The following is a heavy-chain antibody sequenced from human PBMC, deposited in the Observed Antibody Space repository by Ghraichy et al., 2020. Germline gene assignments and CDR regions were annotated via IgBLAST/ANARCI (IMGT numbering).Heavy chain of an antibody. CDR2: INPNSGGT. CDR1: GYTFTSPY. V-gene: IGHV1-2*06. CDR3: ARDPGTDDYYYYGMDV. D-gene: IGHD1-1*01. J-gene: IGHJ6*02. Sequence: ASVKVSCKAAGYTFTSPYMHWVRQSPVQGLEWMGRINPNSGGTNYAQKFQGRVTMTRDTSISTAYMELSRLRSDDTAVYYCARDPGTDDYYYYGMDVWGQLITVTASS.